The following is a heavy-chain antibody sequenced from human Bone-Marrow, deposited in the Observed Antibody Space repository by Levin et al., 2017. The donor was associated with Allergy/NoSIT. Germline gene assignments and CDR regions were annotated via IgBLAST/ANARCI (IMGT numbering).Heavy chain of an antibody. J-gene: IGHJ4*02. V-gene: IGHV3-33*01. Sequence: GESLKISCAASGFTFSSYGMHWVRQAPGKGLEWVAVIWYDGSNKYYADSVKGRFTISRDNSKNTLYLQMNSLRAEDTAVYYCARGSGPATPFDYWGQGTLVTVSS. CDR2: IWYDGSNK. CDR3: ARGSGPATPFDY. CDR1: GFTFSSYG. D-gene: IGHD2-15*01.